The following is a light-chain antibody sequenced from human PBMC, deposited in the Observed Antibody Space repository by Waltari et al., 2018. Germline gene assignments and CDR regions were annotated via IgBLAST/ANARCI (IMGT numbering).Light chain of an antibody. CDR3: SAWDSDLSGYV. J-gene: IGLJ1*01. Sequence: QAGLTQPPSVSKGLRQTATLTCTGNSNNVGNQGTAWLQQHQGQPPKLLSYRNKNRPSGISDRFSASRSGNTASLTITGLQPEDEADYYCSAWDSDLSGYVFGTGTKVTVL. CDR1: SNNVGNQG. CDR2: RNK. V-gene: IGLV10-54*04.